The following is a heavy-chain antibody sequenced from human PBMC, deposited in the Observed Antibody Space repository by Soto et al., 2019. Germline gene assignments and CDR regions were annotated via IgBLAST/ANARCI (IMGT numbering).Heavy chain of an antibody. CDR3: ASAAHSSGWYSGGFDY. J-gene: IGHJ4*02. V-gene: IGHV4-59*01. CDR1: GGSISSYY. D-gene: IGHD6-19*01. Sequence: SETLSLTCTVSGGSISSYYWSWIRQPPGKGLEWIGYIYYSGSTNYNPSLKSRVTISVDTSKNQFSLKLSSVTAADTAVYYCASAAHSSGWYSGGFDYWGQGTLVTVSS. CDR2: IYYSGST.